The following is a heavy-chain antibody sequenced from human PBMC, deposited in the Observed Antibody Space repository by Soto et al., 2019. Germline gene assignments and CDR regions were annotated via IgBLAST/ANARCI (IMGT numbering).Heavy chain of an antibody. CDR3: AHIMITYGGVIGLDAFDI. J-gene: IGHJ3*02. CDR2: IYWDNDK. D-gene: IGHD3-16*02. Sequence: QITLKESGPTLVEPTQTLTLTCTFSGFSLDTRTAGVGWIRQPPGKALEWVAIIYWDNDKRYSPSLRRRLAIDKDTSKNQVVLTMTALDPVDTGTYYCAHIMITYGGVIGLDAFDIWGQGTMVTVSS. V-gene: IGHV2-5*02. CDR1: GFSLDTRTAG.